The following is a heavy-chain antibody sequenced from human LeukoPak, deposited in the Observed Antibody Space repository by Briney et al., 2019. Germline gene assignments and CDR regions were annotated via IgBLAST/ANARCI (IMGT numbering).Heavy chain of an antibody. CDR2: ISGSGGST. CDR3: AKVGDLLWFGELFKGAFDI. CDR1: GFTFSSYA. J-gene: IGHJ3*02. V-gene: IGHV3-23*01. Sequence: PGGSLRLSCAASGFTFSSYAMSWVRQAPGRGLEWVSAISGSGGSTYYADSVKGRFTIPRDNSKNTLYLQMNSLRAEDTAVYYCAKVGDLLWFGELFKGAFDIWGQGTMVTVSS. D-gene: IGHD3-10*01.